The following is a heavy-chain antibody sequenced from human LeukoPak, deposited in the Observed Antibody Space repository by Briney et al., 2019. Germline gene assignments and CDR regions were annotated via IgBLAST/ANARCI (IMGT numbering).Heavy chain of an antibody. J-gene: IGHJ4*02. Sequence: PRGSLRLSCAASGFTFSSYSMNWVRQAPGKGLGWVSSISSSSSYIYYADSVKGRFTISRDNAKNSLYLQMNSLRAEDTAVYYCARDLPGWYYGSGRFDYWGQGTLVTVSS. CDR1: GFTFSSYS. V-gene: IGHV3-21*01. CDR2: ISSSSSYI. CDR3: ARDLPGWYYGSGRFDY. D-gene: IGHD3-10*01.